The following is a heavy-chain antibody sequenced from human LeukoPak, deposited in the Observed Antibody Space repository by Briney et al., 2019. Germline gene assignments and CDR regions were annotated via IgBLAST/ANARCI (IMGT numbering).Heavy chain of an antibody. CDR2: ISGRGETT. Sequence: GGSLRLSCAASGITFSGYAMTWVSQVPGGGLECVSDISGRGETTYYADSVKGRFTISRDNSMNTLYLQMNSLRAEDTAVYYCARSGNEASGTSLNYWGQGTLVTVS. CDR3: ARSGNEASGTSLNY. D-gene: IGHD3-10*01. J-gene: IGHJ4*02. CDR1: GITFSGYA. V-gene: IGHV3-23*01.